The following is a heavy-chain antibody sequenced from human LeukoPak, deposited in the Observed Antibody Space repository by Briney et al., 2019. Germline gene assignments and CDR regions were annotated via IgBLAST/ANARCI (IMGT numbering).Heavy chain of an antibody. D-gene: IGHD3-16*01. V-gene: IGHV3-11*01. CDR1: GFTFSDFY. J-gene: IGHJ5*02. Sequence: KPGGSLRLSCTASGFTFSDFYMNWLRQTPGKGLEWIAHISGGSDTIQYTESLQGRFTISRDNAKNSLFLQMDSLRVEDTAIYFCAREMISAMINLDAWGQGTPVTVSS. CDR2: ISGGSDTI. CDR3: AREMISAMINLDA.